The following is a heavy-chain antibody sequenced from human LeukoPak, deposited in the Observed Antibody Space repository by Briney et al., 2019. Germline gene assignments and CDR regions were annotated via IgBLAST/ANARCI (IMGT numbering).Heavy chain of an antibody. J-gene: IGHJ3*02. CDR1: GGSISSGGYS. CDR3: ARGPIVVVTPDAFDI. Sequence: SETLSLTCAVSGGSISSGGYSWSWIRQPPGTGLEWIGYIYHSGSTYYNPSLKSRVTISVDRSKHQFSLKLSSVTAADTAVYYCARGPIVVVTPDAFDIWGQGTMVTVSS. V-gene: IGHV4-30-2*01. CDR2: IYHSGST. D-gene: IGHD3-22*01.